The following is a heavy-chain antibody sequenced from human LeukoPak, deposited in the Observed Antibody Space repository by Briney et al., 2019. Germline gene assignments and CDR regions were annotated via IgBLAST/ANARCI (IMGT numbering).Heavy chain of an antibody. CDR2: IYSGGST. D-gene: IGHD4/OR15-4a*01. V-gene: IGHV3-53*01. Sequence: PGGSLRLSCAASGLTVSSNSMSWVRQAPGKGLEWVSLIYSGGSTYYADSVKGRFTISRDNSKNTLYLQMNSLRADDTAVYYCARRAGAYSHPYDYWGQGTLVTVSS. CDR1: GLTVSSNS. CDR3: ARRAGAYSHPYDY. J-gene: IGHJ4*02.